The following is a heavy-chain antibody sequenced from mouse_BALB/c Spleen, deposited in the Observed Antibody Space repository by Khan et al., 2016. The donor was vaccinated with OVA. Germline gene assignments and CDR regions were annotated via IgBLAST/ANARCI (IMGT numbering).Heavy chain of an antibody. Sequence: QVQLKQSGPGLVQPSQSLSLTCTVSGFSFINDGVHWGRQSLGKGLEWRGVILSGGSTDYNTAFISRLSISKDNSKSQVFFQMNSLQTNDTAIYYCARNYDYDEGLVYWGQGTLVTVSA. J-gene: IGHJ3*01. CDR2: ILSGGST. V-gene: IGHV2-2*02. CDR1: GFSFINDG. CDR3: ARNYDYDEGLVY. D-gene: IGHD2-4*01.